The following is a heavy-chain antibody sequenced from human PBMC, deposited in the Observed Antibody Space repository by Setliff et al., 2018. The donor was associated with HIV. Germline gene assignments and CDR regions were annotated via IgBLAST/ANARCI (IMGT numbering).Heavy chain of an antibody. CDR3: ARRPPLTTGREYYFDF. CDR1: GGSFTTNY. D-gene: IGHD1-1*01. CDR2: FYTSGST. Sequence: SETLSLTCTVSGGSFTTNYWSWLRQPPGKELEWIGYFYTSGSTNYNPSLKSRVTISIDTSKNQFPLKLNAVTAADTAVYYCARRPPLTTGREYYFDFWGQGTLVTVSS. J-gene: IGHJ4*02. V-gene: IGHV4-4*09.